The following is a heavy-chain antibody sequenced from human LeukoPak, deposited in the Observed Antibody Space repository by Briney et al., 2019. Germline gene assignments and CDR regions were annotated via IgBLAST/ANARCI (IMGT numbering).Heavy chain of an antibody. CDR2: IWYDGSNK. CDR1: GFTFSSYG. Sequence: GGSLRLSCAASGFTFSSYGIHWVRQAPGKGLEWVAVIWYDGSNKYYADSVKGRFTISRDNSKNTLYLQMNSLRAEDTAVYYCARDLPSDTAMALDYWGQGTLVTVSS. J-gene: IGHJ4*02. CDR3: ARDLPSDTAMALDY. V-gene: IGHV3-33*01. D-gene: IGHD5-18*01.